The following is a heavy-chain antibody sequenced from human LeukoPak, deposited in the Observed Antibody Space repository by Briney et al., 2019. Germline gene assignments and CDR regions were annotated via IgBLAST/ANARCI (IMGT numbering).Heavy chain of an antibody. Sequence: PSETLSLTCTVSGGSISISDYYWGWIRQPPGKGLEWIGSIYYSGSTYYNPSLRSRVTISVDTSKNQFSLKLSSVTAADTAVYYCARRNDSSGYYSFDYWGQGTLVTVSS. D-gene: IGHD3-22*01. J-gene: IGHJ4*02. CDR3: ARRNDSSGYYSFDY. V-gene: IGHV4-39*01. CDR2: IYYSGST. CDR1: GGSISISDYY.